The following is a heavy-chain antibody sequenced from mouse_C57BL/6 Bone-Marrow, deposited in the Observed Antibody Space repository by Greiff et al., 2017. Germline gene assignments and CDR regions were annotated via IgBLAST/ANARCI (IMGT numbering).Heavy chain of an antibody. V-gene: IGHV1-81*01. J-gene: IGHJ2*01. CDR2: ISPRSGNT. CDR3: ARGGGSITTVVATDY. Sequence: VQLQQSGAELARPGASVKLSCKASGYTFTSYGISWVKQRTGQGLEWIGEISPRSGNTYYNEKFKGKATLTADKSSSTAYMELRSLTSEDSAVYFCARGGGSITTVVATDYWGQGTTLTVSS. D-gene: IGHD1-1*01. CDR1: GYTFTSYG.